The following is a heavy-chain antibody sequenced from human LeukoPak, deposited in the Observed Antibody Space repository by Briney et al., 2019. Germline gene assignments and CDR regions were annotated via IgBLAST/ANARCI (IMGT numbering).Heavy chain of an antibody. CDR3: ARGRIVVVLDAIYYYYYGMDV. CDR1: GGSFSGYY. J-gene: IGHJ6*02. D-gene: IGHD2-2*01. CDR2: INHSGST. Sequence: PSETLSLTCAVYGGSFSGYYWSWIRQPPGKGLEWIGEINHSGSTNYNPSLKSRVTISVETSKNQFSLKLNSVTAADTAVYYCARGRIVVVLDAIYYYYYGMDVWGQGTTVTVSS. V-gene: IGHV4-34*01.